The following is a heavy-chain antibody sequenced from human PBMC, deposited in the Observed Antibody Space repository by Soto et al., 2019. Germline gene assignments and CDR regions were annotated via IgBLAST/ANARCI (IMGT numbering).Heavy chain of an antibody. CDR1: GFTVSNTY. V-gene: IGHV3-53*01. CDR3: ARALPVAKGGFDP. Sequence: GSLRLSCTASGFTVSNTYMTWVRQPPGKGLECVSVIYTAGGTNYADSVKGRFIISRDNSKNTLYLQMNSLRAEDTAVYYCARALPVAKGGFDPWGQGTLVTVSS. D-gene: IGHD2-2*01. CDR2: IYTAGGT. J-gene: IGHJ5*02.